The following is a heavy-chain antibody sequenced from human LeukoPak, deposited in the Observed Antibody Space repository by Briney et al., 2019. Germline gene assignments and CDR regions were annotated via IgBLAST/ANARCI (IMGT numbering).Heavy chain of an antibody. D-gene: IGHD2-2*01. CDR3: ARDHGSSTSCYEY. J-gene: IGHJ4*02. Sequence: GASVKVSCKASGYTFTGYYMHWVRQAPGQGLEWMGWINPNSGGTNYAQKFQGRVTMTRDTSISTAYMELSRLRSDDTAVYYCARDHGSSTSCYEYWGQGTLVTVSS. V-gene: IGHV1-2*02. CDR1: GYTFTGYY. CDR2: INPNSGGT.